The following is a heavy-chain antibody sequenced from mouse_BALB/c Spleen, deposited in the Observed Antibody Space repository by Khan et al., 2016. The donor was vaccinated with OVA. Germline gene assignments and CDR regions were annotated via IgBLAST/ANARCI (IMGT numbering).Heavy chain of an antibody. CDR1: GFTFSSYG. V-gene: IGHV5-6-3*01. Sequence: EVELVESGGGLVQPGGSLKLSCAASGFTFSSYGMSWVRQTPDKRLELVATINSNGGSTYYPDSVNGRFTIYRDYAKNTLYLQMSSLKSEDTAMYYYARKARTINWGQGTTLTVSS. CDR2: INSNGGST. CDR3: ARKARTIN. J-gene: IGHJ2*01.